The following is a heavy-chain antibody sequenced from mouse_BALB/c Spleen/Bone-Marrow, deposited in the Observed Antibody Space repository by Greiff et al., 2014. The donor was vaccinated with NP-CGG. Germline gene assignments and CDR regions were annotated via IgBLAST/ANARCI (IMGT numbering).Heavy chain of an antibody. J-gene: IGHJ1*01. V-gene: IGHV3-2*02. D-gene: IGHD2-4*01. CDR2: ISYSGST. Sequence: VQLKESGPGLVKPSQPLSLTCTVTGYSITSDYAWNWIRQFPGNKLEWMGYISYSGSTSYNPSLKSRISITRDTSKNQFFLQLNSVTTEDTATYYCTRDDYGVWGAGTTVTVSS. CDR3: TRDDYGV. CDR1: GYSITSDYA.